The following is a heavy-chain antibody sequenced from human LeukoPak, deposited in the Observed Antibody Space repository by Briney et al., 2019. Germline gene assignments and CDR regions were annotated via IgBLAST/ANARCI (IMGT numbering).Heavy chain of an antibody. V-gene: IGHV4-38-2*01. Sequence: SETLSLTCPVSGYSISSGYYWGWIRQPPGKGLEWIGSIYHSGSTYYNPSLKSRVTISVDTSKNQFSLKLSSVTAADTAVYYCARLLIVTATEDYWGQGTLVTVSS. CDR2: IYHSGST. CDR3: ARLLIVTATEDY. D-gene: IGHD5-18*01. CDR1: GYSISSGYY. J-gene: IGHJ4*02.